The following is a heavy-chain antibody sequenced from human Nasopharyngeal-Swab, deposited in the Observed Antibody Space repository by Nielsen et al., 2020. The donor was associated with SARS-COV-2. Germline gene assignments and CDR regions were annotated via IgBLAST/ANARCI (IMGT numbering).Heavy chain of an antibody. CDR3: VRDPNRHFDF. V-gene: IGHV3-74*01. CDR2: INTDGRTT. D-gene: IGHD1-14*01. CDR1: GFTFSNYW. J-gene: IGHJ2*01. Sequence: GESLKISCATSGFTFSNYWMDWARQAPGKVLVWVSRINTDGRTTNYADSVKGRFTISRDNAKNTLYLQMNSLSAEDTAVYYCVRDPNRHFDFWGRGTLVTVSS.